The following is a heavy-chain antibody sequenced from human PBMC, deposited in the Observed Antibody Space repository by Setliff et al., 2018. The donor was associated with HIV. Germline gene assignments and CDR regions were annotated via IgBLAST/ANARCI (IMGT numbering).Heavy chain of an antibody. CDR1: GGSISSFF. Sequence: PSETLSLTCTVSGGSISSFFWSWIRQPAGKGLEWIGHISATGSTNYNPSLKSRVTMSLDTSKNQFSLNLNSVTSADAAVYYCARRVPPKALYYYYYYMDVGGKVTTVTVSS. J-gene: IGHJ6*03. CDR3: ARRVPPKALYYYYYYMDV. D-gene: IGHD3-10*01. CDR2: ISATGST. V-gene: IGHV4-4*07.